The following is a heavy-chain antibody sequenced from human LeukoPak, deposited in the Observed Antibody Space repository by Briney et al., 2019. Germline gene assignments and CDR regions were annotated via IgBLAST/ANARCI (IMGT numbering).Heavy chain of an antibody. CDR1: GFTFSRYW. J-gene: IGHJ4*02. V-gene: IGHV3-7*01. D-gene: IGHD3-10*01. Sequence: GGSLRLSCAASGFTFSRYWMSWVRQAPGKGLEWVANIKQDGSEEFYVDSVKGRFTISRDNAKNSLYLQMNSLRAEDTAVYYCARRVRDYGSGSYYNYWGQGTLVTVSS. CDR2: IKQDGSEE. CDR3: ARRVRDYGSGSYYNY.